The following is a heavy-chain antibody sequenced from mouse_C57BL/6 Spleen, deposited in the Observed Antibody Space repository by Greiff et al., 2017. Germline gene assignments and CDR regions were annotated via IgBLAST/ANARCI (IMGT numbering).Heavy chain of an antibody. D-gene: IGHD4-1*01. CDR3: ARQLGDFDY. Sequence: EVKLVESGGGLVKPGGSLKLSCAASGFTFSSYTMSWVRQTPEKRLEWVATISGGGGNTYYPDSVKGRFTISRDNAKNTLYLQMSSLRSEDTALYYCARQLGDFDYWGQGTTLTVSS. CDR2: ISGGGGNT. J-gene: IGHJ2*01. CDR1: GFTFSSYT. V-gene: IGHV5-9*01.